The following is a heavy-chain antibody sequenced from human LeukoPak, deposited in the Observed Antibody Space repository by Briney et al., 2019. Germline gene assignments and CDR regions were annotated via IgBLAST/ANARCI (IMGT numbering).Heavy chain of an antibody. J-gene: IGHJ4*02. Sequence: GESLKISCKGSGYSFTSYWIGWVRQMPGKGLEWMGIIYPGDSDTRYSPSFQGQVTISADKSISTAHLQWSSLKASDTAMYYCARRPYYYDSSGYLGGNFDYWGQGTLVTVSS. V-gene: IGHV5-51*01. CDR1: GYSFTSYW. CDR3: ARRPYYYDSSGYLGGNFDY. D-gene: IGHD3-22*01. CDR2: IYPGDSDT.